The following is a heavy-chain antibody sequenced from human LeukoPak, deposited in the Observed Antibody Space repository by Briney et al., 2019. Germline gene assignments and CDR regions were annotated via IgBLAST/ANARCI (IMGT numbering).Heavy chain of an antibody. D-gene: IGHD6-13*01. J-gene: IGHJ4*02. Sequence: PSETLSLTCAVYGESFSGYSWNWIREPPGMGLEWIGEINHSGSTNYNPSLKSRVTMSVDTSKNQFSLRLSSVTAADTAVYYCARGPYSNNWYRLGNFYFHYWGQGTLVTVSS. V-gene: IGHV4-34*01. CDR3: ARGPYSNNWYRLGNFYFHY. CDR1: GESFSGYS. CDR2: INHSGST.